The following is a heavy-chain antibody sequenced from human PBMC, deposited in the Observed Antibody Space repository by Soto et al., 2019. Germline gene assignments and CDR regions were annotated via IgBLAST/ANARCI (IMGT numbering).Heavy chain of an antibody. CDR3: ANPLWFGDPVPLELDY. V-gene: IGHV3-23*01. CDR2: ISGSGCST. Sequence: PGGSLRLSCAASGFTFSSYAMSWVRQAPGKGLEWVSAISGSGCSTYYADSVKGRFTISRDNSKNTLYLQMNSLRAEDTAVYYCANPLWFGDPVPLELDYWGQGTLVTVSS. D-gene: IGHD3-10*01. J-gene: IGHJ4*02. CDR1: GFTFSSYA.